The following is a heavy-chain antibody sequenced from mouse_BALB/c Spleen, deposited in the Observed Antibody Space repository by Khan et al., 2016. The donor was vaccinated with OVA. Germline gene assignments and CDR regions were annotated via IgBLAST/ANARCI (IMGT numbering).Heavy chain of an antibody. Sequence: QVQLKQSGADLARPAPSVSMSCKASGYSFTSYTIHWIKLRPGQGLEWIGYINPSNGYTNYNQKFKEKATLTADTSSTTAFMQLSSLTSDDSAVYNGVRDADYRRNDGWFAYWGQGTLVTVSA. CDR2: INPSNGYT. CDR1: GYSFTSYT. D-gene: IGHD2-14*01. V-gene: IGHV1-4*01. J-gene: IGHJ3*01. CDR3: VRDADYRRNDGWFAY.